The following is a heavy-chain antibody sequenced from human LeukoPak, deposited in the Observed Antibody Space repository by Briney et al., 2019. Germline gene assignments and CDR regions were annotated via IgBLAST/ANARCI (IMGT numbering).Heavy chain of an antibody. D-gene: IGHD3-3*01. CDR1: GGSFSGYY. CDR2: INHSGST. J-gene: IGHJ4*02. V-gene: IGHV4-34*01. CDR3: ARGDFEVVIDY. Sequence: PSETLSLTCAVYGGSFSGYYWTWIRQPPGKGLEWIGEINHSGSTNYNPSLKSRVSISGDTSKNQFSLKLSFVTAADTAVYYCARGDFEVVIDYWGQGTLVTVSS.